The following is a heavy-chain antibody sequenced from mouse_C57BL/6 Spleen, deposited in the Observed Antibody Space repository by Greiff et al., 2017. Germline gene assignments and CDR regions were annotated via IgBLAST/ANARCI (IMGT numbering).Heavy chain of an antibody. CDR3: TTVYLDY. V-gene: IGHV14-4*01. CDR1: GFNIKDDY. J-gene: IGHJ2*01. CDR2: IDPENGDT. Sequence: VQLQQSGAELVRPGASVKLSCTASGFNIKDDYMHWVKQRPEQGLEWIGWIDPENGDTAYASKFQGKATITADTSSNTAYLQLSSLTSEDTAVYYCTTVYLDYWGQGTTLTVAS.